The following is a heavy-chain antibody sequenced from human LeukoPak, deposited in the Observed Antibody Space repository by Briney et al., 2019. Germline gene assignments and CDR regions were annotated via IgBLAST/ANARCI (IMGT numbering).Heavy chain of an antibody. CDR1: GFTFTNYA. V-gene: IGHV3-21*01. CDR3: ARVDDGYNTPFDY. D-gene: IGHD5-24*01. J-gene: IGHJ4*02. Sequence: GGSLRHSCAASGFTFTNYAMNWVRQAPGKGLEWVSSISSSSNYIYYADSLKGRFTISRDDAKNLLYLQMNSLRAEDTAVYYCARVDDGYNTPFDYWGQGTLVTVSS. CDR2: ISSSSNYI.